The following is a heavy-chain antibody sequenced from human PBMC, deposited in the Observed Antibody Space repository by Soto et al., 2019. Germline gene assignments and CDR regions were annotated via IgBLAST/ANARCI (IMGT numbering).Heavy chain of an antibody. J-gene: IGHJ4*02. CDR3: AGRCDSTTCLGHFDY. Sequence: QVQLVQSGGEVKKPGSSVKVSCKASGGTFNNYVVNWVRQAPGQGHEWMGGILPIFATANYAQKFQGRVTITADKSTSTAYMELTSLRSEDTAVYYCAGRCDSTTCLGHFDYWGQGTLVTVAS. D-gene: IGHD2-2*01. CDR1: GGTFNNYV. CDR2: ILPIFATA. V-gene: IGHV1-69*06.